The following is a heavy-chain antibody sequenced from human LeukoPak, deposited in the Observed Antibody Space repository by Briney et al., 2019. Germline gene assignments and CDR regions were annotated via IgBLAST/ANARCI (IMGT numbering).Heavy chain of an antibody. CDR3: ARDGCSSTSCYAYYYYYMDV. V-gene: IGHV4-4*07. J-gene: IGHJ6*03. Sequence: PSETLSLTCTVSGGSISSYYWSWIRQPAGKGLEWIGRIYTSGSTNYNPSLTSRVTMSVDTSKNHFSLKLCSVTAADTAVYYCARDGCSSTSCYAYYYYYMDVWGKGTTVTVSS. D-gene: IGHD2-2*01. CDR2: IYTSGST. CDR1: GGSISSYY.